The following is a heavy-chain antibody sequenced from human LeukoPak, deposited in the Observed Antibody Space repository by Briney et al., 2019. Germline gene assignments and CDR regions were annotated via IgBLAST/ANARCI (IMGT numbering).Heavy chain of an antibody. CDR2: ISGSGGST. D-gene: IGHD3-10*01. J-gene: IGHJ4*02. CDR1: GFTFSSYA. V-gene: IGHV3-23*01. Sequence: PGGSLRLSCAASGFTFSSYALIWVRQAPGKGLEWVSSISGSGGSTYYADSVKGRFTISRDNSKNTLYLQMNSLRAEDTAVYYCARGYSYDSGSQYYFDYWGRGTLVTVSS. CDR3: ARGYSYDSGSQYYFDY.